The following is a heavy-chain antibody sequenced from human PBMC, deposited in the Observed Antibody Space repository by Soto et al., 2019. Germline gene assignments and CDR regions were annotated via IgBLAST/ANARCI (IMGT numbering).Heavy chain of an antibody. J-gene: IGHJ6*03. D-gene: IGHD3-3*01. V-gene: IGHV1-46*03. CDR3: ARVGQKLRFLEWLSTHGEHYYYYMDV. Sequence: ASVKVSCKASGYTFTSYYMHWVRQAPGQGLEWMGIINPSGGSTSYAQKFQGRVTMTRDTSTSTVYMELSSLRSEDTAVYYCARVGQKLRFLEWLSTHGEHYYYYMDVWGKGTTVTVSS. CDR2: INPSGGST. CDR1: GYTFTSYY.